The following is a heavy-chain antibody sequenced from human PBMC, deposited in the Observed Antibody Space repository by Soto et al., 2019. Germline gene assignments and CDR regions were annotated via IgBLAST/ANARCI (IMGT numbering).Heavy chain of an antibody. CDR3: ARINFDLTAFDI. V-gene: IGHV1-18*01. CDR2: ISDYNGNT. CDR1: GYTFTSYG. D-gene: IGHD3-9*01. Sequence: QVQLVQSGAEVKKPGASVKVSCKASGYTFTSYGISWVRQAPGQGLEWMGWISDYNGNTNYAQKLKGRVTMTTDTTTSTAYMEMRSLRSDDTAVYYCARINFDLTAFDIWGQGTMVTVSS. J-gene: IGHJ3*02.